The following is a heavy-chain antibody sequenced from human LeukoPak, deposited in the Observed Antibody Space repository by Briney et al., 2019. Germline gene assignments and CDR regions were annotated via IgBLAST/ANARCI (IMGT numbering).Heavy chain of an antibody. CDR2: MKPDGGEK. Sequence: PGGSLRLPCAASGFTFSNYWLSWVRQPPGKALEWVASMKPDGGEKYYVDSVRGRFTISRDNAKNSLYLQMNSLRAEDTAIYYCARDLSGPSVYWGQGTLVTVSS. CDR3: ARDLSGPSVY. V-gene: IGHV3-7*01. CDR1: GFTFSNYW. J-gene: IGHJ4*02. D-gene: IGHD2-15*01.